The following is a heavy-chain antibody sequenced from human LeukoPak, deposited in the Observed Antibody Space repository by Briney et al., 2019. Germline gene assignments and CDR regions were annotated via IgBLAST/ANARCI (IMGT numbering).Heavy chain of an antibody. Sequence: SETLSLTCTVSGDSISYSGYFWGWIRQPPGKGLEWLGSVYYLGKTYYNPSVETRVTMSVDMSKNQFSLKLTSVTAADTAVYYCARDHMAVTSFDQWGQGTLVTVSS. CDR2: VYYLGKT. CDR3: ARDHMAVTSFDQ. D-gene: IGHD5-24*01. CDR1: GDSISYSGYF. V-gene: IGHV4-39*07. J-gene: IGHJ4*02.